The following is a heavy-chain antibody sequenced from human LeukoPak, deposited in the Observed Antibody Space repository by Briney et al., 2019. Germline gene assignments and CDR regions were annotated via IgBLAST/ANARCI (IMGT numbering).Heavy chain of an antibody. Sequence: PSETLSLTCTVSGGSISSSSYYWGWIRQPPGKGLEWIGSIYYSGSTYYNPSLKSRVTISVDTSENQFSLKLSSVTAADTAVYYCARPNYPDLVFDYWGQGTLVTVSS. CDR2: IYYSGST. J-gene: IGHJ4*02. D-gene: IGHD4/OR15-4a*01. V-gene: IGHV4-39*01. CDR1: GGSISSSSYY. CDR3: ARPNYPDLVFDY.